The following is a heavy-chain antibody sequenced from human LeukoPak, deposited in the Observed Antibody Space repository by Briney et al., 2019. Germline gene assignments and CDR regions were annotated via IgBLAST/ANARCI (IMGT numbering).Heavy chain of an antibody. D-gene: IGHD3-16*02. V-gene: IGHV3-33*06. CDR3: AKGGTFGGVIVIPIDY. CDR1: GFTFSSYG. J-gene: IGHJ4*02. Sequence: PGGSLRLSCAASGFTFSSYGMHWVRQAPGKGLEWVAIIWHDGSDKYYADSVKGRFTISRDNSKNTLYLQMNSLRAEDTAVYYCAKGGTFGGVIVIPIDYWGQGTLVTVSS. CDR2: IWHDGSDK.